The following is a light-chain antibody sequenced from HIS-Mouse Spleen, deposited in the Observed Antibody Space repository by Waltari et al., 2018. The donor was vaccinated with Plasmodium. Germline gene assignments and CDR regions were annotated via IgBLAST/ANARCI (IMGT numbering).Light chain of an antibody. CDR2: DAS. CDR1: QGISSA. CDR3: QQFNSYPLT. J-gene: IGKJ4*01. Sequence: AIKLTQSPSSLSASVGDRVTITCRASQGISSALAWYQQKPGKAPKLLIYDASSLESGVPSRFSGSGSGTDFTLPISSLQPDDFATYYCQQFNSYPLTFGGGTKVEIK. V-gene: IGKV1-13*02.